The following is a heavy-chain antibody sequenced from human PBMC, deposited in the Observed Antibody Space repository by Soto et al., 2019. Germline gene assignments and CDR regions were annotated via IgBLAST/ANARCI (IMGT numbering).Heavy chain of an antibody. Sequence: GGSLRLSCAASGFTFSSYAMSWVRQAPGKGLEWVSAMSGNGADTSYADYVKGRFTISRDNSKNTLYLQMNSLRAEDTAVYYCAKLCSSTSCSPLDYWGQGPLVTVSS. CDR2: MSGNGADT. CDR1: GFTFSSYA. D-gene: IGHD2-2*01. CDR3: AKLCSSTSCSPLDY. V-gene: IGHV3-23*01. J-gene: IGHJ4*02.